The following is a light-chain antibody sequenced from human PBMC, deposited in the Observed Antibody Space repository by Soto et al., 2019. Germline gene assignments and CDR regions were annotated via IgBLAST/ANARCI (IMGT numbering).Light chain of an antibody. CDR1: SSDVGGYNY. V-gene: IGLV2-14*01. CDR2: DVS. CDR3: SSYTSSSTLVV. J-gene: IGLJ1*01. Sequence: QSALTQPASVSGSPGQSITISCTGTSSDVGGYNYVSWYQQHPGKAPKLMIYDVSNRPSGVSNRFSGSKSGNTASLTISGRQAEDEADYYCSSYTSSSTLVVFGTGTQLTGL.